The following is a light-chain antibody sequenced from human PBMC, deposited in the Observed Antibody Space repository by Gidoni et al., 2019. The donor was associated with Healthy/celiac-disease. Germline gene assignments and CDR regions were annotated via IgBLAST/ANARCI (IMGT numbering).Light chain of an antibody. Sequence: QSALTQPASVSGSPGQSITISCTGPSSDVGGYNYVSWYQQHPGTAPKLMIYDVSTRPSGVSNRFSGSKSGNTASLTISGLQAEDEADYYCSSYTSSSTWVFGGGTKLTV. CDR2: DVS. CDR3: SSYTSSSTWV. J-gene: IGLJ3*02. CDR1: SSDVGGYNY. V-gene: IGLV2-14*03.